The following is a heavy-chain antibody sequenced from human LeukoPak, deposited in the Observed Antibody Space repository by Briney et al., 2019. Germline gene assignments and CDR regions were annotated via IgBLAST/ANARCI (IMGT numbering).Heavy chain of an antibody. Sequence: GGSLRLSCAASGFTFSTHNMNWVRQAPGKGLEWLSFIRGSGTTIYYAASVKGRFTISRDNAKNSLYLHMTRLRAEDTAVYYCARDSLDGTGKYYLDSWGLGTLVIVSS. J-gene: IGHJ4*02. D-gene: IGHD2-8*02. V-gene: IGHV3-48*04. CDR3: ARDSLDGTGKYYLDS. CDR1: GFTFSTHN. CDR2: IRGSGTTI.